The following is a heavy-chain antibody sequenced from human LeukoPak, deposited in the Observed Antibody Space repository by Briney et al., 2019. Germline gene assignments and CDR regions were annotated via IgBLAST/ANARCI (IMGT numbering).Heavy chain of an antibody. CDR2: VSLSGLT. CDR1: GGFITSWNW. D-gene: IGHD2-8*01. CDR3: SRENGAFSPFGY. J-gene: IGHJ4*02. Sequence: PSEPLSLTCGVCGGFITSWNWWSWVRQPPGQGLEWIGEVSLSGLTNYNPSLSSRVIMALDTSKNHLSLHLTSVTAADTAVYYCSRENGAFSPFGYWGQGYLVTVLS. V-gene: IGHV4-4*02.